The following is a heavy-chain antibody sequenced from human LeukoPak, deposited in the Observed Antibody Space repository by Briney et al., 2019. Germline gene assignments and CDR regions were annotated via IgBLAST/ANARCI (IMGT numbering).Heavy chain of an antibody. Sequence: PSGTLSLTCAVSGGSISSSNWWSWVRQPPGKGLEWIGEIYHSGSTNYNPSLKSLVTISVDKSKNQFSLKLSSVTAADTAVYYCARVRMSRYYFDYWGQGTLVTVSS. V-gene: IGHV4-4*02. CDR1: GGSISSSNW. D-gene: IGHD2-15*01. J-gene: IGHJ4*02. CDR2: IYHSGST. CDR3: ARVRMSRYYFDY.